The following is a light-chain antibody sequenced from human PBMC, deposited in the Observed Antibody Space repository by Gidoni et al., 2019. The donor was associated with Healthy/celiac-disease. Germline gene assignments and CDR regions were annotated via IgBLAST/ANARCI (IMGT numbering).Light chain of an antibody. CDR2: GAS. J-gene: IGKJ2*04. CDR1: QSVSSSY. Sequence: EIVLTQSPGTLSLSPGERATLSCRASQSVSSSYLAWYQQKPGQAPRLLIYGASSRATGIPDRFSGSGSGTDFTLTISRLEPEDFAVYYCQQYGSSPPMCSFXQXTKLEIK. CDR3: QQYGSSPPMCS. V-gene: IGKV3-20*01.